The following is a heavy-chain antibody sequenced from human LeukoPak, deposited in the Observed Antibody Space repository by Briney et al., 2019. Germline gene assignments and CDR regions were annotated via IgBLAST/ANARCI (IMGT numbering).Heavy chain of an antibody. Sequence: GGSLRLSCAASGFTFSSYAMSWVRQAPGKGLEGVSAISGSGGSTYYADSVKGRFTISRDNSKNTLYLQMNSLRAEDTAVYYCAKAYSYGTYYFDYWGQGTLVTVSS. D-gene: IGHD5-18*01. J-gene: IGHJ4*02. CDR2: ISGSGGST. CDR1: GFTFSSYA. V-gene: IGHV3-23*01. CDR3: AKAYSYGTYYFDY.